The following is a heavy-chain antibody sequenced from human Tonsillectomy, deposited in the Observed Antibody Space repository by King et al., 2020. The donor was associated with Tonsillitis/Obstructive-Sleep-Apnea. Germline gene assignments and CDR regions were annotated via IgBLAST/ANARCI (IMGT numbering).Heavy chain of an antibody. Sequence: VQLVESGTEVKKPGESLKISCKGSGYSFTTYWIGWVRQMPGKGLEWMGIIYPGDSDTTYSPSFQGQVTVSADESISTAYLQWSRLKASDTAMYYCAKMGLHHYASTPGAFDIWGQGTMVTVSS. CDR3: AKMGLHHYASTPGAFDI. CDR1: GYSFTTYW. J-gene: IGHJ3*02. CDR2: IYPGDSDT. D-gene: IGHD3-22*01. V-gene: IGHV5-51*03.